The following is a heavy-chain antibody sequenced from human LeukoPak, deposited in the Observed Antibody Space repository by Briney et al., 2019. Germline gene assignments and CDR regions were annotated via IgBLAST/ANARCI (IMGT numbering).Heavy chain of an antibody. CDR2: INPSGGST. V-gene: IGHV1-46*01. D-gene: IGHD3-10*01. J-gene: IGHJ5*02. CDR1: GYTFSSYL. Sequence: ASVKVSCKASGYTFSSYLMHWVRQAPGQGLEWMGIINPSGGSTSYAQKFQGRVTMTRDTSTNTVYMELSSLRSEDTAVYYCARDLGLRGVTNWFDPWGQGTLVTVSS. CDR3: ARDLGLRGVTNWFDP.